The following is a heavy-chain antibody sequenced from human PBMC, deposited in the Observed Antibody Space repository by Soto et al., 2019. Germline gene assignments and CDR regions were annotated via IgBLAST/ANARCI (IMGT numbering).Heavy chain of an antibody. J-gene: IGHJ6*02. CDR2: IWYDGSNK. V-gene: IGHV3-33*01. D-gene: IGHD6-13*01. CDR1: GFTFSSYG. Sequence: PGGALRLSCAASGFTFSSYGMHWVRQAPGKGLEWAAVIWYDGSNKYYADSVKGRFTIPRDNSKNTLYLQMNSLRAEDTAVYYCARGEQLVPHYYYYGMDVWGQGTTVTVSS. CDR3: ARGEQLVPHYYYYGMDV.